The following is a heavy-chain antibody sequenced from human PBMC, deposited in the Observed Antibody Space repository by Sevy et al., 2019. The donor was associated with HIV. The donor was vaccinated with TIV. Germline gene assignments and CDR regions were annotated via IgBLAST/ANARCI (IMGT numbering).Heavy chain of an antibody. D-gene: IGHD1-7*01. Sequence: GGSLRLSCAASGFTFSSYWMSWVRQAPGKGREWVANIKQDGSEKYYVDSVKGRFTIARDNAKNSLYLQMNSLRAEDTAVYYCAGGSGNNWNYDLPGSGDYFDYWGQGTLVTVSS. CDR1: GFTFSSYW. J-gene: IGHJ4*02. CDR3: AGGSGNNWNYDLPGSGDYFDY. CDR2: IKQDGSEK. V-gene: IGHV3-7*01.